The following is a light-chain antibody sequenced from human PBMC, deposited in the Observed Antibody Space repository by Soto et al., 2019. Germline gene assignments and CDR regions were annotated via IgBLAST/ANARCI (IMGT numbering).Light chain of an antibody. CDR2: GAS. Sequence: EMVMTQSPATLSASPGERVTLSCRASQSVGNNLAWYQQKPGQAPRLLIYGASNRATVIPDRFSGSGSGTDFTLTISRLEPEDFAVYYCQQYASSPPLTFGGGTKVDIK. CDR3: QQYASSPPLT. J-gene: IGKJ4*01. CDR1: QSVGNN. V-gene: IGKV3-20*01.